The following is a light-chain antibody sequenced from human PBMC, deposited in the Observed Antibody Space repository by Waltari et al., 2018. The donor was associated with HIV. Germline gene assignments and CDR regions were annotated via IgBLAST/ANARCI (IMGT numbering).Light chain of an antibody. Sequence: QSALTQPASVSGSPGQSITIPCTGTSSDVGGYNYVPWYQQHPGKAPKVMIYEVTNRPSGVSNRFSGSKSGNTASLTISGLQAEDEADYYCSSYTSSNTVVFGGGTKLTVL. CDR2: EVT. CDR3: SSYTSSNTVV. CDR1: SSDVGGYNY. J-gene: IGLJ2*01. V-gene: IGLV2-14*01.